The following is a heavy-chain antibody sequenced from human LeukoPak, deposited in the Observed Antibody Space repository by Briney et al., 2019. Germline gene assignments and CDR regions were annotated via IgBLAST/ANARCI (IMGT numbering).Heavy chain of an antibody. CDR2: IGADTGKT. CDR1: GYTFYDYG. V-gene: IGHV1-18*04. J-gene: IGHJ4*02. Sequence: ASLKISCKTSGYTFYDYGISWVRQAPGQGLEWMGWIGADTGKTNSAQKLQDRVTMTTDTSTSTAYMELRSLTSDDTAVYYCARDSRETGSTSDFDFWGQGTLVTVSP. CDR3: ARDSRETGSTSDFDF. D-gene: IGHD1-7*01.